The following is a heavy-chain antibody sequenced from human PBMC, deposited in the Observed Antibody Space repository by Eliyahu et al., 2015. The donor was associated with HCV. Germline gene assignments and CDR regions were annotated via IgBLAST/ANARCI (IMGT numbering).Heavy chain of an antibody. V-gene: IGHV3-72*01. CDR2: TTKKGNSYTT. J-gene: IGHJ4*01. D-gene: IGHD2-21*01. CDR3: ATESRYCVGSKCYWYFEN. CDR1: GFSLSXHY. Sequence: EVQLVESGGGLVQPGGSLRLSCAASGFSLSXHYVALGPPQAPGKGLGGVGRTTKKGNSYTTDYAASVKDRFIISGDDSDSSLFLQMSSLKTVDTAVYFCATESRYCVGSKCYWYFENWGQGTLVTVSS.